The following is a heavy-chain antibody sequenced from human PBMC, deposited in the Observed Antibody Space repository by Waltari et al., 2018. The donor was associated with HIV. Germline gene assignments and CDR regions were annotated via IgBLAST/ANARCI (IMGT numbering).Heavy chain of an antibody. Sequence: QVQVVQSGAAVKKPGASVTVSCQASGYTFTNYAMPWVRQAPGQRIEWMGWVNAGNGNTKYSQKFQGRVTFTRDTSASTAYMELSSLRSEDTAVYYCAREERQTAYYGMDVWGQGTTVTVSS. J-gene: IGHJ6*02. CDR3: AREERQTAYYGMDV. CDR1: GYTFTNYA. D-gene: IGHD6-25*01. CDR2: VNAGNGNT. V-gene: IGHV1-3*01.